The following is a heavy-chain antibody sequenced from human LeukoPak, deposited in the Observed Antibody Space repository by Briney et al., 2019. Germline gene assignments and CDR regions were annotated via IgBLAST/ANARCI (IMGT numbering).Heavy chain of an antibody. CDR3: ARALTGYYYAFDI. CDR2: VYYSGST. D-gene: IGHD3-9*01. Sequence: SETLSLTCSVSGDSISSYHWNWIRQPPGKGLEWIGSVYYSGSTQFTPSLKSRVTMSVDTSKNQFSLRLSSVTAADTAVYFCARALTGYYYAFDIWGQGTMVTVSS. J-gene: IGHJ3*02. CDR1: GDSISSYH. V-gene: IGHV4-59*01.